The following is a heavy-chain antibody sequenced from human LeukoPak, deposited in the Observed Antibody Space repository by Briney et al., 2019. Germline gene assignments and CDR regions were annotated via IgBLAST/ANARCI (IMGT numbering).Heavy chain of an antibody. Sequence: GGSLRLSCAASGFTFSDYYMSWVRQAPGKGLEWVSYISSSGSTIYYADSVKGRFTISRDNAKNSLYLQMNSLRAEDTAVYYCARVAVTTLEFDYWGQGTLVTVSS. CDR3: ARVAVTTLEFDY. V-gene: IGHV3-11*04. D-gene: IGHD4-11*01. CDR2: ISSSGSTI. J-gene: IGHJ4*02. CDR1: GFTFSDYY.